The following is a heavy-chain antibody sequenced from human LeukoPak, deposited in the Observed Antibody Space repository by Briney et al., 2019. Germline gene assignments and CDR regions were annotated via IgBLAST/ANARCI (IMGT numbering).Heavy chain of an antibody. V-gene: IGHV1-69*04. D-gene: IGHD3-10*01. CDR1: GGTFSSYA. Sequence: SVKVFCKASGGTFSSYAISWVRQASGQGLEWMGRIIPILGIANYAQKFQGRVTITADKSTSTAYMELSSLRSEDTAVYYCARAEYYGSGSYYNDYWGQGTLVTVSS. CDR2: IIPILGIA. J-gene: IGHJ4*02. CDR3: ARAEYYGSGSYYNDY.